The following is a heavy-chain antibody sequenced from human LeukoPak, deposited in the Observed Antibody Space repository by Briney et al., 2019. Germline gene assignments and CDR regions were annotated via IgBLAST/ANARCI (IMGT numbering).Heavy chain of an antibody. CDR1: GDSFSSNSAA. CDR2: TYYRSKWYN. D-gene: IGHD2-2*01. J-gene: IGHJ4*02. CDR3: ATGYCSSTSCYAIDY. V-gene: IGHV6-1*01. Sequence: SQTLSLTCAISGDSFSSNSAAWDWVRQSPSRGLGLGRTYYRSKWYNDYAVSVKSRITINPDTSKNQFSLQLNSVTPEDTAVYYCATGYCSSTSCYAIDYWGQGTLVTVSS.